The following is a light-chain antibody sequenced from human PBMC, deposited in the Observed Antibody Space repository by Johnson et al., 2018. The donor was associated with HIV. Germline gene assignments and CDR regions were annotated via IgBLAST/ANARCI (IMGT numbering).Light chain of an antibody. CDR3: GKWDTSVGAQYV. J-gene: IGLJ1*01. V-gene: IGLV1-51*01. CDR2: DNN. Sequence: QSVLTQPPSVSAAPGQKVTISCSGSSSNIGNNYVSWYQQLPGTAPKLLIYDNNKRPSGIPARFSGSKSATSATLDITGLKTGDEADYYCGKWDTSVGAQYVFGSGTKVHVL. CDR1: SSNIGNNY.